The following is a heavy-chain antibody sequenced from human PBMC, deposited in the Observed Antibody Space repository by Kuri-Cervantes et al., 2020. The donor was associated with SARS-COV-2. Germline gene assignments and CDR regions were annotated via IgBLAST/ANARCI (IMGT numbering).Heavy chain of an antibody. CDR1: GGTFSSYT. CDR2: INPSGGST. V-gene: IGHV1-46*01. CDR3: ARGITMVRGALDY. D-gene: IGHD3-10*01. Sequence: ASVKVSCKASGGTFSSYTISWVRQAPGQGLEWMGIINPSGGSTSYAQKFQGRVTMTRDTSTSTVYMELSSLRSEDTAVYYCARGITMVRGALDYWGQGTLVTVSS. J-gene: IGHJ4*02.